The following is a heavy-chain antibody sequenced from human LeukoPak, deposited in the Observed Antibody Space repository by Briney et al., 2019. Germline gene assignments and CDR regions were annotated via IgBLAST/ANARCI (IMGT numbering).Heavy chain of an antibody. V-gene: IGHV4-59*01. CDR2: IYYSGST. CDR1: GGSISSYY. J-gene: IGHJ5*02. Sequence: SETLSLTCTVSGGSISSYYWSWIRQPPGKGLEWIGYIYYSGSTNYNPSLKSRVTISVDTSKNQFSLKLSSVTAADTAVYYCARDHSYGLARFDAWGQATLVTVSS. CDR3: ARDHSYGLARFDA. D-gene: IGHD3-3*02.